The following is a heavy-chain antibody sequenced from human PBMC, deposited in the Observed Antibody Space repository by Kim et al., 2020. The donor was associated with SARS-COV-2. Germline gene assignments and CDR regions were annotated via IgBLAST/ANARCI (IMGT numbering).Heavy chain of an antibody. CDR1: GGSVSSGSYY. V-gene: IGHV4-61*01. J-gene: IGHJ5*02. Sequence: SETLSLTCTVSGGSVSSGSYYWSWIRQPPGKGLEWIGYIYYSGSTNYNPSLKSRVTISVDTSKNQFSLKLSSVTAADTAVYYCARDFPPSTYGSGSTFDPWGQGALVTVSS. CDR3: ARDFPPSTYGSGSTFDP. CDR2: IYYSGST. D-gene: IGHD3-10*01.